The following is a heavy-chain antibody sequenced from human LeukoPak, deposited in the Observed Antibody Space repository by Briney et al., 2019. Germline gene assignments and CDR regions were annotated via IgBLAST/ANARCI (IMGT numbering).Heavy chain of an antibody. J-gene: IGHJ5*02. CDR3: ARTASTDTAMVINWFDP. V-gene: IGHV4-4*02. CDR2: IYHSGST. CDR1: GGSLSSSNW. Sequence: PSGTLSLTCAVSGGSLSSSNWWSWVRQPPGKGLEWIGEIYHSGSTNYNPSLKSRVTISVDKSKNQFSLKLSSVTAADTAVYYCARTASTDTAMVINWFDPWGQGTLVTVSS. D-gene: IGHD5-18*01.